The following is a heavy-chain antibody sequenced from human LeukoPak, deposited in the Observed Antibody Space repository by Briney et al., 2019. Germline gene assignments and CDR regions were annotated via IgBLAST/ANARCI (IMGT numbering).Heavy chain of an antibody. CDR2: LYYSGST. J-gene: IGHJ5*02. V-gene: IGHV4-39*01. CDR1: GGSISSSSYY. Sequence: SETLSLTCTFSGGSISSSSYYWGLIRHPPGKGLGWIGSLYYSGSTYYNPSLKSRVTISVDTSKNQFSLKLSSVTAADTAVYYCARREYNWFDPWGQGTLVTVSS. CDR3: ARREYNWFDP.